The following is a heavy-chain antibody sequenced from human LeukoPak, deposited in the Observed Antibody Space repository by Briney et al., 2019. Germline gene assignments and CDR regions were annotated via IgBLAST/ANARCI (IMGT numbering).Heavy chain of an antibody. CDR3: ARGKDGLYYYGSGTNTPRYYYGMDV. V-gene: IGHV4-30-2*01. CDR1: GGSISSGGYY. Sequence: SETLSLTCTVSGGSISSGGYYWSWIRQPPGKGLEWIGYIYHSGSTYYNPSLKSRVTISVDRSKNQFSLKLSSVTAADTAVYYCARGKDGLYYYGSGTNTPRYYYGMDVWGQGTTVTVSS. CDR2: IYHSGST. D-gene: IGHD3-10*01. J-gene: IGHJ6*02.